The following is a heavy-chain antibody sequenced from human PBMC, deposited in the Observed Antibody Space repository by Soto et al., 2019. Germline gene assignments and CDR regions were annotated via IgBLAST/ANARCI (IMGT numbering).Heavy chain of an antibody. V-gene: IGHV5-51*01. J-gene: IGHJ3*02. CDR1: GYSFTSYW. D-gene: IGHD1-1*01. CDR3: ASEALGTIPQGDAFDI. CDR2: IYPGDSDT. Sequence: PGESLKISCKGSGYSFTSYWIGWVRQMPGKGLEWMGMIYPGDSDTRYSPSFQGQVTISADKSISTAYLQWSSLKASDTAMYYCASEALGTIPQGDAFDIWGQGTMVTVSS.